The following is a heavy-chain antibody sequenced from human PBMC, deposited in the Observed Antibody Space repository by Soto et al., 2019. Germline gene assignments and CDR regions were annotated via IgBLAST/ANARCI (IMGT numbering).Heavy chain of an antibody. Sequence: GGSLRLSCAASGFTFSSYSMNWVRQAPGKGLEWVSSISSSYIYYADSVKGRFTISRDNAKNSLYLQMNSLRAEDTAVFYCARGLLIAAAGTGWFDPWGQGTLVTVSS. J-gene: IGHJ5*02. D-gene: IGHD6-13*01. CDR3: ARGLLIAAAGTGWFDP. V-gene: IGHV3-21*01. CDR1: GFTFSSYS. CDR2: ISSSYI.